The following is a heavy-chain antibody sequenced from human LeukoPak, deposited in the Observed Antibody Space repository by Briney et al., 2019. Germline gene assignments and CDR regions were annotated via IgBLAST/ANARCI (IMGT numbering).Heavy chain of an antibody. CDR3: ASGGDYYDSSGYPYGMDV. J-gene: IGHJ6*02. V-gene: IGHV4-34*01. CDR2: INHSGST. CDR1: GGSFSGYY. Sequence: SETLSLTCAVYGGSFSGYYWSWIRQPPGKGLEWIGEINHSGSTNYNPSLKSRVTISVDTSKNQFSLKLSSVTDADTAVYYCASGGDYYDSSGYPYGMDVWGQGTTVTVSS. D-gene: IGHD3-22*01.